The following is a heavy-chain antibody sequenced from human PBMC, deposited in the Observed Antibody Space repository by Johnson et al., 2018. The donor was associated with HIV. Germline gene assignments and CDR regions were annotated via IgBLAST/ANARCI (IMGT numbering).Heavy chain of an antibody. V-gene: IGHV3-74*02. CDR2: INSDGSSR. Sequence: VQLVESGGGLVKPGGSLRLSCAASGFTFSSFRMHWVRQVPGKGQVWASRINSDGSSRRYADSVKGRFTISRDNDKNTLYLQMNSLRADDTAVYYCARGTGTEDAFDIWGQGTMVTVAS. CDR3: ARGTGTEDAFDI. J-gene: IGHJ3*02. CDR1: GFTFSSFR. D-gene: IGHD1-1*01.